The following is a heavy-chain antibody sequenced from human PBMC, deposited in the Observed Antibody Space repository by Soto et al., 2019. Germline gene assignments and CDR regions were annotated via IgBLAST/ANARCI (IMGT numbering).Heavy chain of an antibody. CDR3: ARGGVSTSTFDY. Sequence: GESLKISCKGSGYNFAGYWIAWVRQMPGKGLELMGIIYPSDSDTRYRPSFQGRVTISADKSISSAYLQWSSLRASDTAMYYCARGGVSTSTFDYWGQGTPVTVSS. CDR1: GYNFAGYW. J-gene: IGHJ4*02. CDR2: IYPSDSDT. V-gene: IGHV5-51*01. D-gene: IGHD3-3*01.